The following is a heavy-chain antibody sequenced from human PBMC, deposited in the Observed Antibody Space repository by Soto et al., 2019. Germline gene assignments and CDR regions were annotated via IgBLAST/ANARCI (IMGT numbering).Heavy chain of an antibody. CDR2: INHSGST. CDR1: GGSFSGYY. V-gene: IGHV4-34*01. D-gene: IGHD6-19*01. CDR3: ARGRYSGGWFDY. Sequence: PSETLSLTCAVYGGSFSGYYWNWIRQPPGKGLEWIGKINHSGSTYNPSLKSRVTISLDTSKNQFSLTLSSVTAADTAVYYCARGRYSGGWFDYWGQGSLVTVSS. J-gene: IGHJ4*02.